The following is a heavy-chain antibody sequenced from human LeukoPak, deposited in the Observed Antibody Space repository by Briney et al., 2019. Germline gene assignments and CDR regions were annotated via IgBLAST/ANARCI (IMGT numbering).Heavy chain of an antibody. Sequence: PSETLSLTCTVSGGSISSGGYYWSWIRQHPGKGLEWIGYIYYSGSTYYNPSLKSRVTISVDTSKNQFSLKLSSVTAADTAVYYCARAPGSYYDSSGYPYEGNYDAFDIWGQGTMVTVSS. CDR2: IYYSGST. CDR3: ARAPGSYYDSSGYPYEGNYDAFDI. J-gene: IGHJ3*02. V-gene: IGHV4-31*03. D-gene: IGHD3-22*01. CDR1: GGSISSGGYY.